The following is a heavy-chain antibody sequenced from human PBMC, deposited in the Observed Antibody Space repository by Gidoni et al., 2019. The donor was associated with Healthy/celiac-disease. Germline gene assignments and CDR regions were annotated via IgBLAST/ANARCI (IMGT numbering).Heavy chain of an antibody. CDR3: AKDMRRWLQTDYFDY. CDR2: ISWNSGSI. Sequence: EVQLVESGGGLVQPGRSLRLSCAASGFTFDDYAMHWVRQAPGKGLEWVSGISWNSGSIGYADSVKGRFTISRDNAKNSLYLQMNSLRAEDTALYYCAKDMRRWLQTDYFDYWGQGTLVTVSS. CDR1: GFTFDDYA. V-gene: IGHV3-9*01. J-gene: IGHJ4*02. D-gene: IGHD5-12*01.